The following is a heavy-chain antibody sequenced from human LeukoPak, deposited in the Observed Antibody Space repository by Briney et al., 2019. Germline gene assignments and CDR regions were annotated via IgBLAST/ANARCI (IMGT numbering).Heavy chain of an antibody. V-gene: IGHV3-74*01. D-gene: IGHD1-26*01. CDR2: INSDGSNT. CDR1: GITFSSYW. Sequence: GGSLRLSCAASGITFSSYWMHWVRQAPGKGLVWVSRINSDGSNTNYADSVKGRFTISRDNAKNTLYLQMDSLRAEDTAVYYCAKGTLGATKWDYWGQGTLVTVSS. CDR3: AKGTLGATKWDY. J-gene: IGHJ4*02.